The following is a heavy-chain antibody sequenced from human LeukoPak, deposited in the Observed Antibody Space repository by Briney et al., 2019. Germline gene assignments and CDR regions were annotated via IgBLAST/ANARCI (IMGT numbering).Heavy chain of an antibody. V-gene: IGHV1-2*06. J-gene: IGHJ4*02. CDR3: ASQLWFGELLPAY. CDR1: VYTFTGYY. CDR2: INPNSGGT. D-gene: IGHD3-10*01. Sequence: ASVKVSCKASVYTFTGYYMHWVRQAPGQGLEWMGRINPNSGGTNYAQKFQGRVTMTRDTSISTAYMELSRLRSDDTAVYYCASQLWFGELLPAYWGQGTLVTVSS.